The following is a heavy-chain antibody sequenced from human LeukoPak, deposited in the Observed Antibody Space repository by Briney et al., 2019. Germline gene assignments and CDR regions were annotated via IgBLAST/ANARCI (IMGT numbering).Heavy chain of an antibody. CDR2: IWYDGSNK. CDR3: ARGPAAMVYFDY. V-gene: IGHV3-33*01. D-gene: IGHD5-18*01. Sequence: PGGSLRLSCAASGFTFSSYGMHWVRQAPGKGLEWVAVIWYDGSNKYYADSVKGRFTISRDNSKNTLYLQMNSLRAEDTAVYYGARGPAAMVYFDYWGQGTLVTVSS. CDR1: GFTFSSYG. J-gene: IGHJ4*02.